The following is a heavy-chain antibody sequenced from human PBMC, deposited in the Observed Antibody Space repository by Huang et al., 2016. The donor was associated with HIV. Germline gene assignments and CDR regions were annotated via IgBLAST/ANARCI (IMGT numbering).Heavy chain of an antibody. V-gene: IGHV4-39*01. CDR3: ARLPFDYVWGTQRQTALDELYV. CDR2: VFYGGNT. Sequence: QLQLQESGPGLVRPSETLSLTCSVSGGSVNSGYYYWGWIRQPPGKGLEWIASVFYGGNTFYNPSLKGRFSMSVDTAKKRFSLNLSSVTAADTAVYFCARLPFDYVWGTQRQTALDELYVWGQGTMVTVSS. J-gene: IGHJ3*01. CDR1: GGSVNSGYYY. D-gene: IGHD3-16*01.